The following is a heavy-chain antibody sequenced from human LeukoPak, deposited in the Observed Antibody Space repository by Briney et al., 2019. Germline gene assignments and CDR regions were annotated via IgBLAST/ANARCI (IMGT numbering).Heavy chain of an antibody. Sequence: GGSLRLSCAASGFTFSIYWMIWVRQAPGKGLEWVANIKEDGSEKCYVDSVRGRFTISRDNAKKSLYLQMNSLRAEDTAVYYCARVGLGVGSGRKARGFDPWGQGTLVTVSS. CDR2: IKEDGSEK. CDR3: ARVGLGVGSGRKARGFDP. D-gene: IGHD3-10*01. V-gene: IGHV3-7*01. J-gene: IGHJ5*02. CDR1: GFTFSIYW.